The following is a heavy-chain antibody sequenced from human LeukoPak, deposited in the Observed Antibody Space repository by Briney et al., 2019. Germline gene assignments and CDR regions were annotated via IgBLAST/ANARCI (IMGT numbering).Heavy chain of an antibody. V-gene: IGHV1-18*01. CDR2: ISAYNGNT. CDR1: GYTFINYG. Sequence: GASVKVSCKASGYTFINYGISWVRQAPGQGLEWMGWISAYNGNTNYAQKLQDRVTMTTDTSTSTAYMELRSLRSDDTAVYYCARGAPAAIFGHYYYGMDVWGQGTTVTVSS. D-gene: IGHD2-2*02. J-gene: IGHJ6*02. CDR3: ARGAPAAIFGHYYYGMDV.